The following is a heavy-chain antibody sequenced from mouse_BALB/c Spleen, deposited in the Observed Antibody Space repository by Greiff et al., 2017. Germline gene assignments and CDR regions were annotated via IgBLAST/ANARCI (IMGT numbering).Heavy chain of an antibody. CDR2: ISSGGSYT. Sequence: EVKLMESGGDLVKPGGSLKLSCAASGFTFSSYGMSWVRQTPDKRLEWVATISSGGSYTYYPDSVKGRFTISRDNAKNTLYLQMSSLKSEDTAMYYCARHYCGSSYFDYWGQGTTLTVSS. J-gene: IGHJ2*01. CDR1: GFTFSSYG. D-gene: IGHD1-1*01. V-gene: IGHV5-6*01. CDR3: ARHYCGSSYFDY.